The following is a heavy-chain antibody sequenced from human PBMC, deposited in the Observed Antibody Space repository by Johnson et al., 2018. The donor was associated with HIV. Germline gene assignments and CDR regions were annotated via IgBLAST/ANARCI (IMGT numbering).Heavy chain of an antibody. CDR2: ISYDGSNK. V-gene: IGHV3-30*03. D-gene: IGHD2-21*01. CDR3: AREESIVVVIAIQAFDI. CDR1: GFTFSSYG. Sequence: QVQLVESGGGLVQPGGSLRLSCAASGFTFSSYGMHWVRQAPGKGLEWVAVISYDGSNKYYADSVKGRFTISRDNSKNTLYLQMNSLRAEDTAVYYCAREESIVVVIAIQAFDIWGQGTMVTVSS. J-gene: IGHJ3*02.